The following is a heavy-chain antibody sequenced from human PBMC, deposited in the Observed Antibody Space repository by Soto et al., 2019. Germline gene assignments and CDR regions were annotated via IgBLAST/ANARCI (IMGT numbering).Heavy chain of an antibody. CDR2: IIPIFGTA. Sequence: APLKGSCKAAGCSFSIYAISWVRQTHEKGLEWMGGIIPIFGTANYAQKFQGRVTITEDESTSTAYMELSSLRSEDTAVYYCARGLDAMIVVVTSNYYYYGMDVWGQATTVTVSS. D-gene: IGHD3-22*01. CDR3: ARGLDAMIVVVTSNYYYYGMDV. J-gene: IGHJ6*02. CDR1: GCSFSIYA. V-gene: IGHV1-69*13.